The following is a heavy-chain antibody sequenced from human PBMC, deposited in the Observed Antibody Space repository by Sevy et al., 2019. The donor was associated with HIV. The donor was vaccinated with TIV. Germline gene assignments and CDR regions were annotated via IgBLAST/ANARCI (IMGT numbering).Heavy chain of an antibody. Sequence: GGSLRLSCVASGFTFDDYAMHWVRQAPGKGPEWVSRSSWNGGSIGYAESVKGRFTISRDNAKNSLYLQMNSLRVEDTALYYCAKGIGYSNGWYSCFDSWGQGTLVTVSS. D-gene: IGHD6-19*01. V-gene: IGHV3-9*01. CDR3: AKGIGYSNGWYSCFDS. J-gene: IGHJ5*01. CDR1: GFTFDDYA. CDR2: SSWNGGSI.